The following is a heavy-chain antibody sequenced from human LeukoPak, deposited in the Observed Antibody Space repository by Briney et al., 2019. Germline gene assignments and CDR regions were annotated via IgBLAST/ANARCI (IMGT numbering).Heavy chain of an antibody. CDR1: GFNFGVVA. CDR3: ARERAGDVDY. J-gene: IGHJ4*02. V-gene: IGHV3-49*03. CDR2: IRHREYGGTA. Sequence: PGRSLRLSCATSGFNFGVVAMDWIRQAPGKGLEWVGFIRHREYGGTAEYAASVNGRFAISRDDSKSIVHLQMNDLRTEDTGVYYCARERAGDVDYWGLGTRVTVSS.